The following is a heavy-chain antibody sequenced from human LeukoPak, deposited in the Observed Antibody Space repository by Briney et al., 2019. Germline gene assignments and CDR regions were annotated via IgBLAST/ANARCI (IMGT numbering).Heavy chain of an antibody. V-gene: IGHV1-69-2*01. J-gene: IGHJ5*02. D-gene: IGHD3-3*01. Sequence: ASVKVSCKVSGYTFTDYYMHWLQQAPGKGLEWMGLVDPEDGETIYAEKFQGRVTITADKSTSTAYMELSSLRSEDTAVYYCARAPTYDLGFDPWGQGTLVTVSS. CDR2: VDPEDGET. CDR3: ARAPTYDLGFDP. CDR1: GYTFTDYY.